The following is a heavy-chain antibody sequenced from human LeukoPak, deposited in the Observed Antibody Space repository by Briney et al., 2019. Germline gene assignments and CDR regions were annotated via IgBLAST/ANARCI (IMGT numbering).Heavy chain of an antibody. CDR2: ISAYNGNT. V-gene: IGHV1-18*01. CDR1: GYTFTSYG. J-gene: IGHJ5*02. CDR3: ARALSRTIRILIGNWFDP. Sequence: WASVKVSCKASGYTFTSYGISWVRQAPGQGLEWMGWISAYNGNTNYAQKLQGRVTMTTDTSTSTAYMELRSLRSDDTAVYYCARALSRTIRILIGNWFDPWGQGTLVTVSS. D-gene: IGHD3-16*01.